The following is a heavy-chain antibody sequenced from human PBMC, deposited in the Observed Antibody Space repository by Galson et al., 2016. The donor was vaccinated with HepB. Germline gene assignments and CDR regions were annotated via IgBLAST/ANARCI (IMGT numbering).Heavy chain of an antibody. D-gene: IGHD6-13*01. CDR3: ARERLISAAGTFDS. Sequence: SLRLSCAASGFTFSSYGIHWVRQAPGKGLEWVAVILYDGSNKYYVDSVKGRFTISRDNSKNTLYLQMNSLRAEDTAVYFCARERLISAAGTFDSWGQGTLVTVSS. V-gene: IGHV3-30*03. J-gene: IGHJ5*01. CDR2: ILYDGSNK. CDR1: GFTFSSYG.